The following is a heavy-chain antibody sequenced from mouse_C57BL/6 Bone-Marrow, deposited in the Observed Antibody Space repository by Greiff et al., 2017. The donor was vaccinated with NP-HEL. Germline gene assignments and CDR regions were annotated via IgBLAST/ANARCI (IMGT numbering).Heavy chain of an antibody. CDR2: ISNGGGST. J-gene: IGHJ4*01. CDR1: GFTFSDYY. V-gene: IGHV5-12*01. Sequence: EVMLVESGGGLVQPGGSLKLSCAASGFTFSDYYMYWVRQTPEKRLEWVAYISNGGGSTYYPDTVKDRFTISRDNAKNTLYLQMSRLKSEDTAMYYCARHDGYYAMDYWGQGTSVTVSS. CDR3: ARHDGYYAMDY.